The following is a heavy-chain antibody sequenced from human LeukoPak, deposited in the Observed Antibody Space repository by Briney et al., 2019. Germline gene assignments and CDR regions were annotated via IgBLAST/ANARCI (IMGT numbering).Heavy chain of an antibody. D-gene: IGHD3-3*01. CDR1: GYTFTSYG. CDR3: ARREHDFWSGYYLY. CDR2: ISAYNGNT. J-gene: IGHJ4*02. Sequence: GASVKVSCKASGYTFTSYGISWVRQAPGQGLEWMGWISAYNGNTNYAQKLQGRVTMTTDKSTSTAYMELRSLRSDDTAVYYCARREHDFWSGYYLYWGQGTLVTVSS. V-gene: IGHV1-18*01.